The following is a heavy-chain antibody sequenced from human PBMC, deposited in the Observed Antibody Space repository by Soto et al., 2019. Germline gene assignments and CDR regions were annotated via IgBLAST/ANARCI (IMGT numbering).Heavy chain of an antibody. CDR3: AREEAYWYFDL. Sequence: QVQLQESGPGLVKPSQTLSLTCTVSGGSISSGGYYWSWIRQHPGKGLEWIGYIYYSGSTYYNPSLKSRVSLSVYTSKNQFSLKLSSVTAADTAVYYCAREEAYWYFDLWGRGILDTVSS. J-gene: IGHJ2*01. V-gene: IGHV4-31*03. CDR2: IYYSGST. CDR1: GGSISSGGYY.